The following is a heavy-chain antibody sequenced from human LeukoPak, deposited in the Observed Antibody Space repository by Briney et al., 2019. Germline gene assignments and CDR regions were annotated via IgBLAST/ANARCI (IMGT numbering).Heavy chain of an antibody. Sequence: SQTLSLTCTVSGGSISSGSYYWSWIRQPAGKGLEWIGRIYTSGSTNYNPSLKSRVTISVDTSKNQFSLKLSSVTAADTAVYYCARVEQQLAYAFDIWGQGTMVTVSS. CDR1: GGSISSGSYY. D-gene: IGHD6-13*01. J-gene: IGHJ3*02. V-gene: IGHV4-61*02. CDR3: ARVEQQLAYAFDI. CDR2: IYTSGST.